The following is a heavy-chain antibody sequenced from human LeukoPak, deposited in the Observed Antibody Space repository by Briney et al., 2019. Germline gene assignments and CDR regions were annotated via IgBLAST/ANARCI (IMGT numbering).Heavy chain of an antibody. V-gene: IGHV3-7*01. J-gene: IGHJ1*01. CDR3: ARDFFGWSSLGH. CDR1: GFTFRSNW. Sequence: GGSLRLSCAASGFTFRSNWMNWVRQAPGKGLEWVAHVQPDGSAKIYADSVKGRFTISRDNAKDSVYLQMNSLRVEGTAVYYCARDFFGWSSLGHWGQGTLVTVSS. CDR2: VQPDGSAK. D-gene: IGHD6-19*01.